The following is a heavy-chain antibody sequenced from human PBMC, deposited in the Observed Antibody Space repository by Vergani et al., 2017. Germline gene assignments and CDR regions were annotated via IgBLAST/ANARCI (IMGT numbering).Heavy chain of an antibody. D-gene: IGHD3-10*01. CDR1: GYTFTGYY. V-gene: IGHV1-2*02. CDR3: ARARIRGVTLNWFDP. CDR2: INPNSGGT. Sequence: QVQLVQSGAEVKKPGASVKVSCKASGYTFTGYYMHWVRQAPGQGLEWMGWINPNSGGTNYAQKFQGRVTMTRDTSISTAYMELSRLRSDDTAVYYCARARIRGVTLNWFDPWGQGTLVTVSS. J-gene: IGHJ5*02.